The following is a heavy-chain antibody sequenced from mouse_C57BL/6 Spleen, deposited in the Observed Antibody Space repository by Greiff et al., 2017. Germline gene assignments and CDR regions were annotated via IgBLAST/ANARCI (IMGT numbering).Heavy chain of an antibody. J-gene: IGHJ4*01. Sequence: QVQLQQSGAELVRPGSSVKLSCKDSYFAFMASAMHWVKPRPGHGLAWIGSFTMYSDATEYSENFKGKATLTANTSSRTAYMELSSLTSEDSAVYYCARADDGYYDAMDYWGQGTSVTVSS. CDR1: YFAFMASA. CDR2: FTMYSDAT. CDR3: ARADDGYYDAMDY. D-gene: IGHD2-3*01. V-gene: IGHV1-49*01.